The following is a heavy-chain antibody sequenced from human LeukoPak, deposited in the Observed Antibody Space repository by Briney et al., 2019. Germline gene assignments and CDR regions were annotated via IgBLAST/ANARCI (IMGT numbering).Heavy chain of an antibody. V-gene: IGHV3-23*01. CDR2: ISGSGGST. CDR1: GFTLTNSA. Sequence: GGSLRLSCAASGFTLTNSALSWVRQAPGKGLQWVSDISGSGGSTYYADSVKGRFTISRDNSKNMLYLQMNSLRAKDTALYYCARGDKQLVFNRNKGGFDPWGQGTLVTVSS. D-gene: IGHD6-13*01. J-gene: IGHJ5*02. CDR3: ARGDKQLVFNRNKGGFDP.